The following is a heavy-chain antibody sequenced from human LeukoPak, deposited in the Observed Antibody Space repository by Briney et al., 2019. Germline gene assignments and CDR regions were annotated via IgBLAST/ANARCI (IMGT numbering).Heavy chain of an antibody. Sequence: PGGSLRLSCAASGFTFSSYGMHWVRQAPGKGLEWVAVLSYDGSNKYYADSVKGRFTISRDNSKNTLYLQMNSLRAEDTAVYYCAKDVDPFGSGSYVEGFDYWGQGTLVTVSS. D-gene: IGHD3-10*01. V-gene: IGHV3-30*18. J-gene: IGHJ4*02. CDR3: AKDVDPFGSGSYVEGFDY. CDR1: GFTFSSYG. CDR2: LSYDGSNK.